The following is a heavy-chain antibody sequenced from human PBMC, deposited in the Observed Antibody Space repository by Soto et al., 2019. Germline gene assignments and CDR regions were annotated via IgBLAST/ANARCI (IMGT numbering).Heavy chain of an antibody. CDR2: ISYDGSNK. D-gene: IGHD2-2*02. CDR3: AKEGYQLLYYYYGMDV. J-gene: IGHJ6*02. Sequence: GGSLRLSCAASGFTFSSYGMHWVRQAPGKGLEWVAVISYDGSNKYYADSVKGRFTISRDNSKNTLYLQMNSLRAEDTAVYYCAKEGYQLLYYYYGMDVWGQGTTVTVSS. CDR1: GFTFSSYG. V-gene: IGHV3-30*18.